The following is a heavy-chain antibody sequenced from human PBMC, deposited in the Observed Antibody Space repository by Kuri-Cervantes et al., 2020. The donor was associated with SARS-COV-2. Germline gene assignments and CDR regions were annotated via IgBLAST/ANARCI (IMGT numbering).Heavy chain of an antibody. CDR1: GFTFDDYP. CDR2: ISWDGGGT. Sequence: GESLKISCAASGFTFDDYPMHWVRQGPGKGLEWVSLISWDGGGTYYADSVKGRFTISRDNSKNTLYLQMNTLKTEDTAMFYCARDASYSGSYGSFQHWGQGTLVTVSS. CDR3: ARDASYSGSYGSFQH. J-gene: IGHJ1*01. D-gene: IGHD1-26*01. V-gene: IGHV3-43*01.